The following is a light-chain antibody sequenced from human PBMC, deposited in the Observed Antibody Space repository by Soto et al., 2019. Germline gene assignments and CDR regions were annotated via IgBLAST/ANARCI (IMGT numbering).Light chain of an antibody. V-gene: IGKV2-29*01. CDR1: ESLLHSDLKTH. J-gene: IGKJ1*01. CDR2: AAY. CDR3: KQYYSYPRT. Sequence: IVMTQTPLSLSVSPGQPASISCKSSESLLHSDLKTHLYWYLQKAGQSPQLLIYAAYTLQSGVQSRFSGSGSGTDFTLTISCLQSEDFATYYCKQYYSYPRTFGQGTKVDIK.